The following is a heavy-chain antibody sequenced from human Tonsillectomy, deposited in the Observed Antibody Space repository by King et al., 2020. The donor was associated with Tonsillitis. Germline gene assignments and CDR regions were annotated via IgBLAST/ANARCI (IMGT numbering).Heavy chain of an antibody. CDR3: ARVSRGDSSVPEGYYYMDV. Sequence: VQLVESGGGLVQPGGSLRLSCAASGFTFSSYWMHWVRQAPGKGLVWVSRINSDGSSTSYADSVKGRFTISRDNAKNTLYLQMNSLRAEDTAVYYCARVSRGDSSVPEGYYYMDVWGKGTTVTVSS. D-gene: IGHD3-22*01. J-gene: IGHJ6*03. V-gene: IGHV3-74*01. CDR2: INSDGSST. CDR1: GFTFSSYW.